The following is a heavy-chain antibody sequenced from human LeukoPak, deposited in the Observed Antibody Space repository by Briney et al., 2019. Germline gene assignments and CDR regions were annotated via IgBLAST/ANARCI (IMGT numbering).Heavy chain of an antibody. D-gene: IGHD3-10*01. J-gene: IGHJ4*02. Sequence: GGSLRLSCAASGFSFSTYSMNWVRQAPGKGLEWVSYISSGSSIVYYADSVKGRFTISRDNSKNTLYLQMNSLRAEDTATYYCARGDYYGSGSFYFDYWGQGTLVTVSS. CDR2: ISSGSSIV. CDR1: GFSFSTYS. V-gene: IGHV3-48*01. CDR3: ARGDYYGSGSFYFDY.